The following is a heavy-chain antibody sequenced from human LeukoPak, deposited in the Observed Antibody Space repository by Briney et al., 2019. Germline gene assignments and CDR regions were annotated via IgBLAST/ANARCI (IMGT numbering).Heavy chain of an antibody. CDR2: INPSGGST. J-gene: IGHJ4*02. CDR3: TGEVGGIVVVPAANNDYFDY. CDR1: GDTFTSNY. V-gene: IGHV1-46*01. Sequence: ASAKVSCKASGDTFTSNYMHWVRQAPGQGLEWMGIINPSGGSTSYAQKFQGRVTMTRDTSTSTVYMELSSLRSEDTAVYYCTGEVGGIVVVPAANNDYFDYWGQGTLVTVSS. D-gene: IGHD2-2*01.